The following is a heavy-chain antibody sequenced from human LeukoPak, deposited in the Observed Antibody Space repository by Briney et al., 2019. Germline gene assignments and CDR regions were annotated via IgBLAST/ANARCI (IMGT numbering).Heavy chain of an antibody. J-gene: IGHJ6*02. CDR1: GFTFSSYA. CDR3: VKDMTGVTTDRKSMDV. D-gene: IGHD4-17*01. V-gene: IGHV3-64D*09. CDR2: ISSNGGGT. Sequence: PGGSLRLSCSASGFTFSSYAVHWVRQAPGKGLEYVSAISSNGGGTYYADSVKGRFTISRDNSKNTLYLQMSSLRAEDTAVYYCVKDMTGVTTDRKSMDVWGQGTTVTVSS.